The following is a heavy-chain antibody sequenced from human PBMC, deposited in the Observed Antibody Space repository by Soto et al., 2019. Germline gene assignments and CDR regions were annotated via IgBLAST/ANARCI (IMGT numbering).Heavy chain of an antibody. D-gene: IGHD4-17*01. CDR3: ARLTTVTTSWYFDY. V-gene: IGHV4-59*01. J-gene: IGHJ4*02. CDR2: IYYSGST. Sequence: PSETLSLTCTVSGGPISSYYWSWIRQPPGKGLEWIGYIYYSGSTNYNPSLKSRVTISVDTSKNQFSLKLSSVTAADTAVYYCARLTTVTTSWYFDYWGQGTLVTVAS. CDR1: GGPISSYY.